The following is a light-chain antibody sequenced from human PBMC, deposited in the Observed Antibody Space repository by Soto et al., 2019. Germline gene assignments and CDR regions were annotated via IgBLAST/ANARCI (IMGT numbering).Light chain of an antibody. CDR2: GAS. V-gene: IGKV3-15*01. CDR1: QTITNN. J-gene: IGKJ1*01. Sequence: EIVMTQSPGTLSVSPGERANLSCRASQTITNNLAWYQQKVGQAPRLLIYGASTRATGIPARFRGSGSGTEFTLTISSLQSEDFAVYYCQQYNHWPPKMAFGQGTKVEIK. CDR3: QQYNHWPPKMA.